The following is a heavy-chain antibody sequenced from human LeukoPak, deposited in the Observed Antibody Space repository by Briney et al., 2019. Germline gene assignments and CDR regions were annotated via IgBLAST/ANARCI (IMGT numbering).Heavy chain of an antibody. Sequence: GGSLRLSCAASGFTFSNAWMSWVRQAPGKGLEWVGRIKSKTDGGPTDYAAPVKGRFTISRDDSKSTLYLQMNSLKTEDTAVYYCTTERHWGQGTLVTVSS. CDR1: GFTFSNAW. V-gene: IGHV3-15*01. CDR3: TTERH. J-gene: IGHJ4*02. CDR2: IKSKTDGGPT.